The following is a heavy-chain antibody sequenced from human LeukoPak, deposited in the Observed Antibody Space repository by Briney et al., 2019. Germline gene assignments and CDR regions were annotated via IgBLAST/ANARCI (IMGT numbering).Heavy chain of an antibody. CDR3: ARDLYCSGGSCYSDYYYYGMDV. CDR2: ISSSSCYI. Sequence: GGSLRLSCAASGFTFSSYSMNWVRQAPGKGLEWVSSISSSSCYIYYADSVKGRFTISRDNAKNSLYLQMNSLRAEDTAVYYCARDLYCSGGSCYSDYYYYGMDVWGQGTTVTVSS. D-gene: IGHD2-15*01. J-gene: IGHJ6*02. V-gene: IGHV3-21*01. CDR1: GFTFSSYS.